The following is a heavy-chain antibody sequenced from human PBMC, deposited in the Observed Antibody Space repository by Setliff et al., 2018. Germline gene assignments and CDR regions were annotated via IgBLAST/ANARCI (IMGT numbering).Heavy chain of an antibody. V-gene: IGHV4-34*01. CDR3: ARSGYYDFWSGFLNDAFDI. D-gene: IGHD3-3*01. J-gene: IGHJ3*02. CDR2: INHSGST. Sequence: SETLSLTCAVYGGSFSGYYWSWIRQPPGKGLEWIGEINHSGSTNYNPSLKSRVTISVDTSKNQFSLKLSSVTAADTAVNYCARSGYYDFWSGFLNDAFDIWGQGTMVTVSS. CDR1: GGSFSGYY.